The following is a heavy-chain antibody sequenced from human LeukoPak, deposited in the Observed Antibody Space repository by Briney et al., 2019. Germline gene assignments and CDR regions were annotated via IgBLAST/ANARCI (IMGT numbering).Heavy chain of an antibody. V-gene: IGHV3-23*01. CDR2: ISGSGGST. CDR3: ARAVVVVAATNYYGMDV. D-gene: IGHD2-15*01. Sequence: GGSLRLSCAASGFTFSSYAMSWVRQAPGKGLEWVSAISGSGGSTYYADSVKGRFTISRDNAKNSLYLQMNSLRAEDTAVYYCARAVVVVAATNYYGMDVWGQGTTVTVSS. CDR1: GFTFSSYA. J-gene: IGHJ6*02.